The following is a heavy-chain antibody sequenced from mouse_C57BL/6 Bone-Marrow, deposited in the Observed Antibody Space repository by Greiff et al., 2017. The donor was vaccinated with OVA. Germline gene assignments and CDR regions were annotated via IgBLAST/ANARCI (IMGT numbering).Heavy chain of an antibody. Sequence: EVQLVESGGGLVKPGGSLKLSCAASGFTFSSYAMPWVRQTPEKRLEWVATISDGGSYTYYPDNVKGRFTISRDNAKNNLYLQMSHLKSEDTAMYYCARVRAYYSKGWYFDVWGTGTTVTVSS. V-gene: IGHV5-4*01. D-gene: IGHD2-5*01. J-gene: IGHJ1*03. CDR1: GFTFSSYA. CDR3: ARVRAYYSKGWYFDV. CDR2: ISDGGSYT.